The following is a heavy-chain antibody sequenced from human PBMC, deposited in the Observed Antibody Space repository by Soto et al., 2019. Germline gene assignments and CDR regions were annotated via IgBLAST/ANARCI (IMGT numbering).Heavy chain of an antibody. CDR1: GGTFSSSA. CDR3: TRGVPSNAYFDY. Sequence: QVRLVQSGAEVKKPGSSVKVSCKASGGTFSSSALNWWRQAPGQGLEWMGGIIPMLGTANYAQKFQGRVTITADKSTKTAYMELSSLRSEDTAVYYCTRGVPSNAYFDYWGQGTLVTVSS. V-gene: IGHV1-69*06. D-gene: IGHD3-10*01. J-gene: IGHJ4*02. CDR2: IIPMLGTA.